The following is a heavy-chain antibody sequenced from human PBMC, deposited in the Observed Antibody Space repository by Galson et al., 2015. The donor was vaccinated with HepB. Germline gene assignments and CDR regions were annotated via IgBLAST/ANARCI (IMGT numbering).Heavy chain of an antibody. CDR2: MNPNSGNT. J-gene: IGHJ3*02. V-gene: IGHV1-8*01. CDR1: GYTFTSYD. Sequence: SVKVSCKASGYTFTSYDINWVRQATGQGLEWMGWMNPNSGNTGYAQKLQGRVTMTRNTSISTAYMELSSLRSEDTAVSYFARGYGPYSSSWYRYSSGWYSHDAFDIWGQGTMVTVSS. CDR3: ARGYGPYSSSWYRYSSGWYSHDAFDI. D-gene: IGHD6-19*01.